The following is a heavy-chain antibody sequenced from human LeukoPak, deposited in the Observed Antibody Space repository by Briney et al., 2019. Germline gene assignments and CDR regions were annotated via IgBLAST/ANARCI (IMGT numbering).Heavy chain of an antibody. J-gene: IGHJ4*02. Sequence: ASVKVSCKASGYTFINYHISWVRQAPGQGLDWMGWISGNTGNTNYAQKLQGRVTMTTDTSTSTAYMELRSLRSDDTAVYYCARDNSGLEYWGQGTLVTVSS. CDR2: ISGNTGNT. CDR1: GYTFINYH. CDR3: ARDNSGLEY. V-gene: IGHV1-18*01.